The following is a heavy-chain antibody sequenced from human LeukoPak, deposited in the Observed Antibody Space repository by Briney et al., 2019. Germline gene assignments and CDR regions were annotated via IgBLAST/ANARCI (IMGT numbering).Heavy chain of an antibody. Sequence: ASVKVSCKASGYTFTSYDINWGPQAAGHGLEWMGWINPNSGGKNYAQKFQGRVTMTRDTSISTAYMELKRLRSDDTAVYYCARVMNREGTNYWGQGTPVTVSS. CDR2: INPNSGGK. CDR1: GYTFTSYD. V-gene: IGHV1-2*02. D-gene: IGHD1-14*01. J-gene: IGHJ4*02. CDR3: ARVMNREGTNY.